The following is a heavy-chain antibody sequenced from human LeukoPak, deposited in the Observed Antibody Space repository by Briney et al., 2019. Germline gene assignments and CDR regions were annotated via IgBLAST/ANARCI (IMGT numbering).Heavy chain of an antibody. J-gene: IGHJ4*02. CDR2: IRYDGGNK. CDR1: GFTFSSYG. CDR3: AKDRHCSGGSCSTVLDY. V-gene: IGHV3-30*02. D-gene: IGHD2-15*01. Sequence: GGSLRLSCAASGFTFSSYGMHWVRQAPGKGLEWVTFIRYDGGNKYYADSVKGRFTISRDNSKNTLYLQMNSLRPEDTAVYYCAKDRHCSGGSCSTVLDYWGQETLVTVSS.